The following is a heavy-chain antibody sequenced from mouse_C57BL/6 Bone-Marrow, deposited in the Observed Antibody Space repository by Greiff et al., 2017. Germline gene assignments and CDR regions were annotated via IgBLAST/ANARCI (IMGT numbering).Heavy chain of an antibody. J-gene: IGHJ1*03. CDR2: IRSKSSNYAT. Sequence: DVQLQESGGGLVQPKGSLKLSCAASGFTFNTYAMHWVRQAPGKGLEWVARIRSKSSNYATYYADSVKDRFTISRDDSQSMLYLQMNNLKTEDTAMYYCVREGPYYYGSSGGYFDVWGTGTTVTVSS. CDR1: GFTFNTYA. D-gene: IGHD1-1*01. V-gene: IGHV10-3*01. CDR3: VREGPYYYGSSGGYFDV.